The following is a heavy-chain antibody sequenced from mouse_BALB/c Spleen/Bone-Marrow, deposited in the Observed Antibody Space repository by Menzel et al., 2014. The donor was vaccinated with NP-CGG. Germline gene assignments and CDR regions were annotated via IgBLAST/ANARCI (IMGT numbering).Heavy chain of an antibody. CDR1: GFNIKDTY. J-gene: IGHJ4*01. CDR3: ARYGY. D-gene: IGHD1-1*02. Sequence: EVQLQQSGAELVKPGASVKLTCTGSGFNIKDTYMHWVKQRPEQGLGWIGRIDAANGNSKYDPKFQGKATITADTSSNTGYLQLSSLTSEDTAVYYCARYGYWGQGTSVTVSS. V-gene: IGHV14-3*02. CDR2: IDAANGNS.